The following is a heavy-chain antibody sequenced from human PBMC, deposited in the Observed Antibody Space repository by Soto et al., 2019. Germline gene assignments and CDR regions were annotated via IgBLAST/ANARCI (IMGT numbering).Heavy chain of an antibody. CDR3: ARDAGVSGELYY. CDR2: ISAYNGNT. V-gene: IGHV1-18*01. CDR1: GYTFTSYG. D-gene: IGHD3-16*01. J-gene: IGHJ4*02. Sequence: QVQLVQSGAEVKKPGASVKVSCKASGYTFTSYGISWVRQAPGQGLEWMGWISAYNGNTNYAQKLQGRVTMTTDTSTSAAYRERRSLRSDDTAVYYCARDAGVSGELYYWGQGTLVTVSS.